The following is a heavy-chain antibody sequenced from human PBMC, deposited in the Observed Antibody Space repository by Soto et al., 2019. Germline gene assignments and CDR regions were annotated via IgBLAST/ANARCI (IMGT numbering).Heavy chain of an antibody. D-gene: IGHD3-10*01. J-gene: IGHJ5*02. CDR2: MNPNSGNT. V-gene: IGHV1-8*01. CDR3: VRGRPMVRGVIDP. CDR1: GYTFTSYD. Sequence: ASVKVSCKASGYTFTSYDINWVRQATGQGLEWMGWMNPNSGNTGYAQKFQGRVTMTRNTSISTAYMELSSLRSEDTAVYYCVRGRPMVRGVIDPWGQGTLVTVSS.